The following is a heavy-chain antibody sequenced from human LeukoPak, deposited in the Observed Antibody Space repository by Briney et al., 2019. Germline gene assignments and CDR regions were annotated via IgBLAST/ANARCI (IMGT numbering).Heavy chain of an antibody. CDR1: GGSNSSSSYY. CDR3: ARNFREISSGYYYPLDY. V-gene: IGHV4-39*01. J-gene: IGHJ4*02. CDR2: IYYSGST. Sequence: SETLSLTCTVSGGSNSSSSYYWGWIRQPPGKGLEWIGSIYYSGSTYYNPSLKSRVTISVDTSKNQFSLKLSSVTAADKAVYYCARNFREISSGYYYPLDYWGQGTLVTVSS. D-gene: IGHD3-22*01.